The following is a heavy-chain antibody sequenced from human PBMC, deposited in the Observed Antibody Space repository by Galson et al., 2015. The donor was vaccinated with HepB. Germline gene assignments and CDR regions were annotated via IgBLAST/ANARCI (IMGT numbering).Heavy chain of an antibody. D-gene: IGHD3-3*01. J-gene: IGHJ5*02. CDR3: ARDGLSLTYYDFWSGSANNWFDP. Sequence: SLRLSCAASGFTFTSYSMNWVRQAPGKGLEWVAVIWYDGSNKYYADSVKGRFTISRDNSKNTLYLQMNSLRAEDTAVYYCARDGLSLTYYDFWSGSANNWFDPWGQGTLVTVSS. V-gene: IGHV3-30*04. CDR2: IWYDGSNK. CDR1: GFTFTSYS.